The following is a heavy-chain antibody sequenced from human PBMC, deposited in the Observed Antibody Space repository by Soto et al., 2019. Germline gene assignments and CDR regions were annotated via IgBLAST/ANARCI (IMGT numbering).Heavy chain of an antibody. D-gene: IGHD5-18*01. CDR1: GFTFSSYA. CDR2: ISYDGSNK. V-gene: IGHV3-30-3*01. J-gene: IGHJ5*02. CDR3: ARAGIQLWLLGWFDP. Sequence: GGSLRLSCAAPGFTFSSYAMHWVRQAPGKGLEWVAVISYDGSNKYYADSVKGRFTISRDNSKNTLYLQMNSLRAEDTAVYYCARAGIQLWLLGWFDPWGQGTLVTVSS.